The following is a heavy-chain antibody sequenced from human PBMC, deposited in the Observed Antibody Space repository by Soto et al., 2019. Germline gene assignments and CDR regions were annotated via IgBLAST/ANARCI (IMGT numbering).Heavy chain of an antibody. V-gene: IGHV3-30*18. CDR2: ISYDGSNK. CDR1: GFTLSSYA. CDR3: VKDHSQGVSKLFNNFES. Sequence: QVRMVESGGGVVQPGRSLRLSCAASGFTLSSYAMHWVRQAPGKGLEWVAVISYDGSNKYYADSVKGRFTISRDNSKSTLFMQMDSLRAEDTAVYYCVKDHSQGVSKLFNNFESWGQGALVTVSS. J-gene: IGHJ4*02. D-gene: IGHD3-10*01.